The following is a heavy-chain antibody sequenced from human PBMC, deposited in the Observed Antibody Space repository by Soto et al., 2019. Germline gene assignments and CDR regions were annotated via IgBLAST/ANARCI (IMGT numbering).Heavy chain of an antibody. Sequence: QVQLVESGGGVVQPGRSLRLSCAASGFTFSSYGMHWVRQAPGKGLEWVAVISYDGSNKYYADSVKGRFTISRDNSKNTLYPQMNSLRAEDTAVYYCAKARKGYDFWSGYYGNYYYYGMDVWGQGTTVTVSS. CDR1: GFTFSSYG. D-gene: IGHD3-3*01. V-gene: IGHV3-30*18. CDR3: AKARKGYDFWSGYYGNYYYYGMDV. CDR2: ISYDGSNK. J-gene: IGHJ6*02.